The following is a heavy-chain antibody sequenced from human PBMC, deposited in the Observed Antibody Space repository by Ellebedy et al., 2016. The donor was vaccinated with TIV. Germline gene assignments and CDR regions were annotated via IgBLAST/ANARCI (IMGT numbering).Heavy chain of an antibody. Sequence: MPGGSLRLSCAVSGGSISSSNWWSWVRQPPGKGLEWIGEIYHSGSTNYNPSLKSRVTISVDTSKNQFSLKLSSVTAADTAVYYCAGNLYYYYYGMDVWGQGTTVTVSS. CDR2: IYHSGST. J-gene: IGHJ6*02. CDR1: GGSISSSNW. CDR3: AGNLYYYYYGMDV. V-gene: IGHV4-4*02.